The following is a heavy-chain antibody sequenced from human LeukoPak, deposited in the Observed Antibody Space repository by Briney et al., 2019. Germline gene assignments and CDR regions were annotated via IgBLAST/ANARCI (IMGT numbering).Heavy chain of an antibody. J-gene: IGHJ4*02. CDR3: ARRGVAVAGYYFDY. Sequence: GGSLRLSCAASGFTFSSYSMNWVRQAPGKGLEWVSYISSSSSTIYYADSVKGRFTISRDNAKNSLYLQMNSLRAEDTAVYYCARRGVAVAGYYFDYWGQGTLVTVSS. CDR1: GFTFSSYS. D-gene: IGHD6-19*01. CDR2: ISSSSSTI. V-gene: IGHV3-48*04.